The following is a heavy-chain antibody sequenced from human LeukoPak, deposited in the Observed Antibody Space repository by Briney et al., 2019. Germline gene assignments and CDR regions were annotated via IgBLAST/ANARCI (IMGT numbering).Heavy chain of an antibody. CDR1: GFTFSGYW. Sequence: PGGSLRLSCAASGFTFSGYWMYWVRQPPGKGLVWVSLINSDGSSTNYADSVKGRFTISRDNAKNTLYLQVNSLRADDTAVYYCARHLGTYSDHWGQGTLVTVSS. CDR2: INSDGSST. D-gene: IGHD7-27*01. V-gene: IGHV3-74*01. J-gene: IGHJ4*02. CDR3: ARHLGTYSDH.